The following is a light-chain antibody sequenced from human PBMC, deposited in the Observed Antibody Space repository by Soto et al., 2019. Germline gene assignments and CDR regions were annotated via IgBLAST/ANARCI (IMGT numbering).Light chain of an antibody. V-gene: IGKV3-11*01. Sequence: EIVLTQSPATLSLSPGERATLSCRASQSVSRYLAWYQQKPGQAPRLLIYDASNRATGIPARFSGSGSGTDFTLTISSLEPEDFAVYYCQQLSNWPITFGQGTRLEIK. J-gene: IGKJ5*01. CDR3: QQLSNWPIT. CDR2: DAS. CDR1: QSVSRY.